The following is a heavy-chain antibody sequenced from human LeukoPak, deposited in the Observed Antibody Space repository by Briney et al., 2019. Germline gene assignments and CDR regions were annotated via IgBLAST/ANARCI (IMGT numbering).Heavy chain of an antibody. CDR2: IIPIFGTA. V-gene: IGHV1-69*13. CDR3: ARGGRYCSGGSCYPYYYGMDV. Sequence: ASVKVSCKASGGTFSSYAISWVRQAPGQGLEWMGGIIPIFGTANYAQKFQGRVTITADESTSTAYMELGSLRSEDTAVYYCARGGRYCSGGSCYPYYYGMDVWGQGTTVTVSS. J-gene: IGHJ6*02. CDR1: GGTFSSYA. D-gene: IGHD2-15*01.